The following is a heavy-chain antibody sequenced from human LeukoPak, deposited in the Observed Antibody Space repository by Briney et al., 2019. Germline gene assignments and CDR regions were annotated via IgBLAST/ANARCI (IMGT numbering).Heavy chain of an antibody. CDR1: GGSISSYY. V-gene: IGHV4-59*01. J-gene: IGHJ5*01. Sequence: SETLSLTCTVSGGSISSYYWSWIRQPPGKGLEWIGYIYYSGSTNYNPSLKSRVTISVDTSTNQFSLKLSSVTAADTAVYYCARGGIAVAGREFDSWGHGTLVTVSS. CDR3: ARGGIAVAGREFDS. CDR2: IYYSGST. D-gene: IGHD6-19*01.